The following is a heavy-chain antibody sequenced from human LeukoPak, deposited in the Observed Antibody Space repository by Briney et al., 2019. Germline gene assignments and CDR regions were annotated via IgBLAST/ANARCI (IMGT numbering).Heavy chain of an antibody. D-gene: IGHD4-17*01. V-gene: IGHV1-18*01. Sequence: ASVKVSCKASGYTFTTYGISWVRQAPGQGLEWMGWISAHNGDTNYAQKLQGRDTMTTDTSTSTAYMELRSLRSDDTAVYYCARELPGGYGDPYWYFDLWGRGTLVTVSS. CDR2: ISAHNGDT. J-gene: IGHJ2*01. CDR1: GYTFTTYG. CDR3: ARELPGGYGDPYWYFDL.